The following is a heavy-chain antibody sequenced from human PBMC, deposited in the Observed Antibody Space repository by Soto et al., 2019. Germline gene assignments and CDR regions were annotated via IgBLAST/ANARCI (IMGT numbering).Heavy chain of an antibody. Sequence: GGSLILSCAASGFTFSSYAMSWVRPAPGKGLEWVSAISGSGGSTYYADSVKGRFTISRDNSKNTLYLQMNSLSAEDTAVYYCAKGGFYDILTGYRTPYYYYGMDVWGQGTTVTVSS. D-gene: IGHD3-9*01. CDR1: GFTFSSYA. CDR3: AKGGFYDILTGYRTPYYYYGMDV. J-gene: IGHJ6*02. CDR2: ISGSGGST. V-gene: IGHV3-23*01.